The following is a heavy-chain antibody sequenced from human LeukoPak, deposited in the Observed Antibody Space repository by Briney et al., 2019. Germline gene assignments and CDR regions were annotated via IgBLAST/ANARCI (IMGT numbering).Heavy chain of an antibody. CDR2: IYHSGST. V-gene: IGHV4-30-2*01. J-gene: IGHJ5*02. D-gene: IGHD6-13*01. CDR3: ARHGGQQLVQNGWFDP. CDR1: GGSISSGGYY. Sequence: SETLSLTCTVSGGSISSGGYYWSRIRQPPGKGLEWIGYIYHSGSTYYNPSLKSRVTISVDTSKNQFSLKLSSVTAADTAVYYCARHGGQQLVQNGWFDPWGQGTLVTVSS.